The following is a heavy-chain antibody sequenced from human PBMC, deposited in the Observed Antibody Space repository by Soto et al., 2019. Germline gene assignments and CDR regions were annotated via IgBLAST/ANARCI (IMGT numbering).Heavy chain of an antibody. D-gene: IGHD3-16*01. V-gene: IGHV3-13*04. CDR1: GFTFSSYD. CDR3: GRVWAAAINNGMDV. CDR2: FGAPGDT. Sequence: GGSLRLSCAASGFTFSSYDMHWVRQRPGKGLEWVSTFGAPGDTHYADSVKGRFTISRENAKNSLYLHMNNLRAGDTAVYYCGRVWAAAINNGMDVWGQGTTVTVFS. J-gene: IGHJ6*02.